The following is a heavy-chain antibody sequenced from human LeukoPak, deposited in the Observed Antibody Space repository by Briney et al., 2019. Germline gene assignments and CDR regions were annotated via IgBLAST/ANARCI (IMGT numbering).Heavy chain of an antibody. CDR2: ISGYNGYT. CDR3: ARDKAVTTELTQYFHH. D-gene: IGHD4-11*01. V-gene: IGHV1-18*01. J-gene: IGHJ1*01. Sequence: SVKVSCKASGYTFTSYDINWVRQATGQGLEWMGWISGYNGYTNYAQKFQFRVTMTTDTSTSTAYMELRSLTSDDTAVYYCARDKAVTTELTQYFHHWGQGTLVTVSS. CDR1: GYTFTSYD.